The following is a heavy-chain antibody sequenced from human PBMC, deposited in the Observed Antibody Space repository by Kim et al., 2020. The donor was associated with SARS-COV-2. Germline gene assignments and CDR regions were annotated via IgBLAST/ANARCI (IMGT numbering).Heavy chain of an antibody. CDR1: GFTFSSYG. Sequence: GGSLRLSCAASGFTFSSYGMHWVRQAPGKGLEWVAVIWYDGSNKYYADSVKGRFTISRDNSKNTLYLQMNSLRAEDTAVYYCASVNLRLGESRYYYGMDVWGQGTTVTVSS. V-gene: IGHV3-33*01. CDR2: IWYDGSNK. CDR3: ASVNLRLGESRYYYGMDV. J-gene: IGHJ6*02. D-gene: IGHD3-16*01.